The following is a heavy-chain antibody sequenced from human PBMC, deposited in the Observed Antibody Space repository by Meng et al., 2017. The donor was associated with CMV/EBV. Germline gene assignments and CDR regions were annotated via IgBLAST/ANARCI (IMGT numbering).Heavy chain of an antibody. Sequence: SETLSLTCAVYGGSFSGYYWSWIRQPPGKGLEWIGEINHSGSTNYNPSPKSRVTISVDTSKNQFSLKLSSVTAADTAVYYCARGGRIVVVPAAISRTRNNWFDPWGQGTLVTVSS. D-gene: IGHD2-2*02. V-gene: IGHV4-34*01. CDR2: INHSGST. J-gene: IGHJ5*02. CDR1: GGSFSGYY. CDR3: ARGGRIVVVPAAISRTRNNWFDP.